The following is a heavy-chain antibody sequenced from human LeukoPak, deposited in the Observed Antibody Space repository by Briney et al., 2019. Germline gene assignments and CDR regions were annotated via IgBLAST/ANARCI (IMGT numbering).Heavy chain of an antibody. V-gene: IGHV1-2*02. Sequence: ASVKVSCKASGYTFTGYYMHSVRQAPGQWLEWMGWINPNSGGTNYAQKFQGRVTMTRDTSISTAYMELSRLRADDTAVYYCARDQGYYYGSGRRYFDYWGQGTLVTVSS. CDR3: ARDQGYYYGSGRRYFDY. J-gene: IGHJ4*02. CDR1: GYTFTGYY. D-gene: IGHD3-10*01. CDR2: INPNSGGT.